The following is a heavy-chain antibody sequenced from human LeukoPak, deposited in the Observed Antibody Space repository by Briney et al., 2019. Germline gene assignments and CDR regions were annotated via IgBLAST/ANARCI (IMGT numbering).Heavy chain of an antibody. CDR2: TYYRSKWYN. Sequence: NRSQTLSLTCAISGDSVSSNSVAWNWIRQSPSRGLERLGRTYYRSKWYNDYAVSVKSRITINPDTSKNQFSLQLNSVTPEDTAVYYCARAGYCSGGSCYSGLFDYWGQGTLVTVSS. D-gene: IGHD2-15*01. J-gene: IGHJ4*02. CDR3: ARAGYCSGGSCYSGLFDY. CDR1: GDSVSSNSVA. V-gene: IGHV6-1*01.